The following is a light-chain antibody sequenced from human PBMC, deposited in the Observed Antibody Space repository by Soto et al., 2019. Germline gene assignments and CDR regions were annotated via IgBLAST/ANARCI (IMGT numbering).Light chain of an antibody. Sequence: EAVLTQSPVTLSLSQGERASLSCRASQFLSRHRAGYQQMPGQPPRLLSYDSTNGTVGSPARFSGSQSGTDFTLTISGVEPEDFGMYYCHQRNQFGQGTRLEIK. CDR1: QFLSRH. V-gene: IGKV3D-11*03. CDR2: DST. J-gene: IGKJ5*01. CDR3: HQRNQ.